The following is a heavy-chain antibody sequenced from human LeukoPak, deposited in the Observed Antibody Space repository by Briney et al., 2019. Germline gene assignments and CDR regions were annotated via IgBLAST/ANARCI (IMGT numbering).Heavy chain of an antibody. CDR3: ASGSRFDY. J-gene: IGHJ4*02. Sequence: GGSLRLSCAASGFTVSDNYMSWVRQAPGKGLEWVSVIYSGGSIYYTDSVEGRFTISSHNSKNTLYLQMNSLRTEDTAVYYCASGSRFDYWGQGTLVTVSS. CDR1: GFTVSDNY. CDR2: IYSGGSI. D-gene: IGHD5/OR15-5a*01. V-gene: IGHV3-53*04.